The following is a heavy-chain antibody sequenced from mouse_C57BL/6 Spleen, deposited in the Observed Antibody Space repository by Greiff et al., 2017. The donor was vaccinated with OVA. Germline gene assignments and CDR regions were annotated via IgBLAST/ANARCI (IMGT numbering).Heavy chain of an antibody. D-gene: IGHD2-2*01. Sequence: QVQLKESGPGLVAPSQSLSITCTVSGFSLTSYGVHWVRQPPGKGLEWLVVIWSDGSTTYNSALKSRLSISKDNSKSQVFLKMNSLQTDDTAMYYCAREGLPMVTTKEPAWFAYWGQGTLVTVSA. CDR3: AREGLPMVTTKEPAWFAY. CDR2: IWSDGST. J-gene: IGHJ3*01. V-gene: IGHV2-6*03. CDR1: GFSLTSYG.